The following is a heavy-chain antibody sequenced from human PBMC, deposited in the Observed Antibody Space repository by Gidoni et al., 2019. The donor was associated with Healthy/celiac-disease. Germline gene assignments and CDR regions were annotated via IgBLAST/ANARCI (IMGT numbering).Heavy chain of an antibody. CDR1: VGSFSGYY. Sequence: QVQLQQWGAGLLKPSETLSLTCAVYVGSFSGYYWSWIRQPPGKGLECIGEINHSGSTNYNPSLKSRVTISVETSKNQFSLKLSSVTAADTAVYYCARIRGEGLEQQLVYYFDYWGQGTLVTVSS. J-gene: IGHJ4*02. CDR3: ARIRGEGLEQQLVYYFDY. D-gene: IGHD6-13*01. CDR2: INHSGST. V-gene: IGHV4-34*01.